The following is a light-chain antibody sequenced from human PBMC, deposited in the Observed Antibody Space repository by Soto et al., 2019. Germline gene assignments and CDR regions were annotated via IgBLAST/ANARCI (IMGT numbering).Light chain of an antibody. CDR2: GAS. Sequence: EIVMTQSPATLSVSLGERATLSCRASQSVNSKLAWYQQKPGQAPRLLISGASARVTGVPDRFSGSGSGTEFTLTISSLQYEDSAVYYCQQYDNWPPFTFGPGTRVDIK. CDR3: QQYDNWPPFT. CDR1: QSVNSK. V-gene: IGKV3-15*01. J-gene: IGKJ3*01.